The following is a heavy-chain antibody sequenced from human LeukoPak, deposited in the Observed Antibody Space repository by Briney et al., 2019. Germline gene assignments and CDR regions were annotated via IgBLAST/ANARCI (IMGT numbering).Heavy chain of an antibody. V-gene: IGHV4-34*01. CDR3: ATEGGNY. D-gene: IGHD3-16*01. CDR1: GGSFSGYY. CDR2: INHSGST. Sequence: PSETLSLTCAVYGGSFSGYYRSWIRQPPGKGLEWIGEINHSGSTNYNPSLKSRVTISVDTSKNQFSLKLSSVTAADTAVYYCATEGGNYWGQGTLVTVSS. J-gene: IGHJ4*02.